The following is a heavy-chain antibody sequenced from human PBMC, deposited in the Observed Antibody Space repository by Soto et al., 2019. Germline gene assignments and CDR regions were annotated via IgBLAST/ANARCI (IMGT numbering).Heavy chain of an antibody. Sequence: QGQVMQSGAQLTQPGASVKVSCETSGYPLPTYGLSWVRQAPGQGLAWMGWIVGDSGNTVYAQKFQGRVTMYRDTSTSTGYMELRRLTSDDSALYYCATVSGYGSGSRRFDFWGQGTLVSVSS. CDR2: IVGDSGNT. CDR1: GYPLPTYG. CDR3: ATVSGYGSGSRRFDF. V-gene: IGHV1-18*01. J-gene: IGHJ4*02. D-gene: IGHD3-10*01.